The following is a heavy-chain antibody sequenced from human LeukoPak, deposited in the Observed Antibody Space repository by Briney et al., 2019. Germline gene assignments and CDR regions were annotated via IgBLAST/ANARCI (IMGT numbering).Heavy chain of an antibody. CDR3: ARGQSDAFDI. CDR1: GGSISSYY. Sequence: SETLSLTCTVSGGSISSYYWSWIRQPPGKGLEWIGYMYYSGSTNYNPSLKSRVTISVDTSKNQLSLKLSSVTAADTAVYYCARGQSDAFDIWGQGTMVTVSS. CDR2: MYYSGST. J-gene: IGHJ3*02. V-gene: IGHV4-59*08.